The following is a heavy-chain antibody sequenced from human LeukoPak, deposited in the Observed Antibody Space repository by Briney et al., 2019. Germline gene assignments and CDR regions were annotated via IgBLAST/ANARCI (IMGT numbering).Heavy chain of an antibody. CDR2: INSDGSST. Sequence: GGSLRLSCAASGFTFSSYWMHWARQAPGKGLVWVSRINSDGSSTSYADSVKGRFTISRDNAKNTLYLQMNSLRAEDTAVYYCARDLGQYYDTSDNWFDPWGQGTLVTVSS. J-gene: IGHJ5*02. V-gene: IGHV3-74*01. D-gene: IGHD3-22*01. CDR1: GFTFSSYW. CDR3: ARDLGQYYDTSDNWFDP.